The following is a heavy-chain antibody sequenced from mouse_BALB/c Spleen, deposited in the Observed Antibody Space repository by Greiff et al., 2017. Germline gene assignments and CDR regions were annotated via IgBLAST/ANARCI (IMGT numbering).Heavy chain of an antibody. CDR1: GYSITSGYY. D-gene: IGHD2-3*01. CDR3: ARDDGSYAMDY. V-gene: IGHV3-6*02. Sequence: VQLQQSGPGLVNPSQSLSLTCSVTGYSITSGYYWNWIRQFPGKKLEWMGYISYDGSNNYNPSLKNRISITRDTSNNQFFLKLISVTTKDTATSYCARDDGSYAMDYWGQGTSVTVSS. J-gene: IGHJ4*01. CDR2: ISYDGSN.